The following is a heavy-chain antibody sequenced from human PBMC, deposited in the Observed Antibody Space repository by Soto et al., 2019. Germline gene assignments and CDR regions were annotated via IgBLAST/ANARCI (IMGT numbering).Heavy chain of an antibody. CDR3: GSDSAVARDYYYGMDV. CDR1: GFTFSSYD. CDR2: IGTAGDT. J-gene: IGHJ6*02. Sequence: PGGSLRLSCAASGFTFSSYDMHWVRQATGKGLEWVSAIGTAGDTYYPGSVKGRFTISRENAKNSLYLQMNSLRAEDTAVYYCGSDSAVARDYYYGMDVWGQGTTVTSP. V-gene: IGHV3-13*01. D-gene: IGHD1-26*01.